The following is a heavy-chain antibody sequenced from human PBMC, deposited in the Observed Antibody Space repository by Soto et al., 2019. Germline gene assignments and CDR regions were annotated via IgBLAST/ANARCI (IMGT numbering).Heavy chain of an antibody. D-gene: IGHD2-21*02. CDR3: ARQRTSGVTQAYFDV. V-gene: IGHV4-39*01. CDR2: IYYSGCT. J-gene: IGHJ4*02. Sequence: PSETLSRTWTVAGDSISSRSYYWGWIRQPPGKGLERIGSIYYSGCTYNNRSLRSRVSMSIDTSKDQFSLKLKSVTDADTALYFCARQRTSGVTQAYFDVLRRGSLVTVSS. CDR1: GDSISSRSYY.